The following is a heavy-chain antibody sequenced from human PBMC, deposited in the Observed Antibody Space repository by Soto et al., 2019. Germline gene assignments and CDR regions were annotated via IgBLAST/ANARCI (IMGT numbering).Heavy chain of an antibody. D-gene: IGHD1-1*01. V-gene: IGHV3-48*03. J-gene: IGHJ3*02. CDR2: ISSSGSTI. CDR3: ARASTGRCHSDAFDI. Sequence: GGSLRLSCAASGFTFSSYEMNWVRQAPGKGLEWVSYISSSGSTIYYADTVKGRFTISRDNAKNSLYLQMNSLRAEDTAVYYCARASTGRCHSDAFDIWGQGTMVTVSS. CDR1: GFTFSSYE.